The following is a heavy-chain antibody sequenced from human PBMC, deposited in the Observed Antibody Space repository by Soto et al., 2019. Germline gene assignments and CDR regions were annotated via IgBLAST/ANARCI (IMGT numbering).Heavy chain of an antibody. J-gene: IGHJ4*02. D-gene: IGHD3-16*01. V-gene: IGHV1-46*01. CDR2: INPSGGST. CDR1: GYTFTSYY. CDR3: ARVFRGGYFDY. Sequence: QVQLVQSGAEVKKPGASVKDSCKASGYTFTSYYMHWVRQAPGQGLEWMGIINPSGGSTSYAQKFQGRVTMTRDTSTSTVYMELSSLRSEDTAVYYCARVFRGGYFDYWGQGTLVTVSS.